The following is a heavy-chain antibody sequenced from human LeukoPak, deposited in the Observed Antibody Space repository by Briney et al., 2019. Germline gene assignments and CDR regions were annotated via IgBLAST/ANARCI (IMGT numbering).Heavy chain of an antibody. V-gene: IGHV3-74*01. CDR1: RFTFSSYW. D-gene: IGHD3-10*01. CDR2: INSDGSST. Sequence: PGVSLRLSCAASRFTFSSYWMHWVRQAPGKGLVWVSRINSDGSSTNYADSVKGRFTISRDNAKNTLYLQLNSLRAEDTAVYYCARDRGEYYFDSWGQGTLVTVSS. CDR3: ARDRGEYYFDS. J-gene: IGHJ4*02.